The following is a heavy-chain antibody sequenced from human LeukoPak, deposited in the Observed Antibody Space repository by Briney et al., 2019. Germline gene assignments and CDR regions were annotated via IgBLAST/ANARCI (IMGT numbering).Heavy chain of an antibody. CDR2: ISHDGSNK. CDR3: ARAAHSSRWYYFDY. D-gene: IGHD6-13*01. Sequence: GGSLTLSCAASGFTFSNSVMHWVRQPPAKGLEWVASISHDGSNKYYPDSVKGRFTFSRDNSKNTLYLQMNSLRTEETAVYYCARAAHSSRWYYFDYWGQGTLVTVSS. J-gene: IGHJ4*02. CDR1: GFTFSNSV. V-gene: IGHV3-30*03.